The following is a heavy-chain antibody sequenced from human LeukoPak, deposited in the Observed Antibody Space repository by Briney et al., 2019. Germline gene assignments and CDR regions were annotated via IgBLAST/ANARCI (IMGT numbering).Heavy chain of an antibody. CDR3: ARDLDWLLFDY. Sequence: GGSLRLSCAASGFTFSAYWMHWVRQAPGKGLVWVSRVKYDGSTTTYADSVKGRFTISRDNAKNILYFQMNSLGVEDTAVYYCARDLDWLLFDYWCQGTLVTVSS. D-gene: IGHD3-9*01. CDR1: GFTFSAYW. CDR2: VKYDGSTT. V-gene: IGHV3-74*01. J-gene: IGHJ4*02.